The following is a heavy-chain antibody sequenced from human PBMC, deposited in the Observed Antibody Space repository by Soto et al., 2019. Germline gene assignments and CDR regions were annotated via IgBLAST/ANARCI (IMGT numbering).Heavy chain of an antibody. Sequence: PSETLSLTCTVSGGSISSGGYYWSWIRQHPGKGLEWIGYIYYSGSTYYNPSLKSRVIISVDTSKNQFSLKLSSVTAADTAVYYCARDRYYYDSSGMDVWGQGTTVTVSS. V-gene: IGHV4-31*03. CDR3: ARDRYYYDSSGMDV. J-gene: IGHJ6*02. CDR2: IYYSGST. D-gene: IGHD3-22*01. CDR1: GGSISSGGYY.